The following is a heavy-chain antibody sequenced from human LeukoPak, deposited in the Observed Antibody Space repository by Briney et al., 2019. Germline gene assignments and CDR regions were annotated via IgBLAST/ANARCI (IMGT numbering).Heavy chain of an antibody. Sequence: GGSLRLSCAASGFTVSSNYMSWVRQAPGKGLEWVSVIYSGGSTYYADSVKGRFTISRDNSKNTLYLQMNSLRAEDTAVYYCAKTTYYYDSSGAYWGQGTLVTVSS. D-gene: IGHD3-22*01. CDR3: AKTTYYYDSSGAY. V-gene: IGHV3-53*01. CDR2: IYSGGST. CDR1: GFTVSSNY. J-gene: IGHJ4*02.